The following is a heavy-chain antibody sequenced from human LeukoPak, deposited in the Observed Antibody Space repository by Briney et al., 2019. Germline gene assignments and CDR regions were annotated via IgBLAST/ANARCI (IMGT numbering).Heavy chain of an antibody. CDR2: INPNGGGT. CDR3: ARGYYDFWSGHTADFDY. J-gene: IGHJ4*02. Sequence: APVKVSCKASGYPFSNYDINWVRQAPGQGLEWMGWINPNGGGTDYAQKLQDRVTMTRDTSISTAYMELTRLTSDDTAVYFCARGYYDFWSGHTADFDYWGQGTLVTVSS. D-gene: IGHD3-3*01. CDR1: GYPFSNYD. V-gene: IGHV1-8*01.